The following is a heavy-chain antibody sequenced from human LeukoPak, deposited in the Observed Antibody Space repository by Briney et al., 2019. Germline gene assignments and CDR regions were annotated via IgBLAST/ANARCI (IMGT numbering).Heavy chain of an antibody. CDR1: GYIFSTYW. CDR2: VYPGASDT. Sequence: GESLKISCKGSGYIFSTYWIGWVRQMPGKGLECMGIVYPGASDTRYSPSFQGQVTMSADKSISTAYLQWSSLKASDTAMYYCARPDSTTFKGAFDVWGRGTMVTVSS. J-gene: IGHJ3*01. V-gene: IGHV5-51*01. D-gene: IGHD2/OR15-2a*01. CDR3: ARPDSTTFKGAFDV.